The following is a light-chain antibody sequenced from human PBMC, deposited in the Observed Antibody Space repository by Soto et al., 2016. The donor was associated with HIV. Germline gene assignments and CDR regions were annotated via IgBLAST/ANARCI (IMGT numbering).Light chain of an antibody. CDR3: QAWDTSTAV. Sequence: SYDLTQPPSVSVSPGQTATISCSGDKLGDKFVSWYQQRPGQSPLLVIFQDTKRPSGIPERFSGSISGNTATLTISGTQAMDEADYYCQAWDTSTAVFGTGTKVTVL. CDR1: KLGDKF. J-gene: IGLJ1*01. CDR2: QDT. V-gene: IGLV3-1*01.